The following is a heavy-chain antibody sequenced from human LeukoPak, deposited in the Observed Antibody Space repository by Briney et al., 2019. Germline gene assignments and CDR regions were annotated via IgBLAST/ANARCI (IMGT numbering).Heavy chain of an antibody. Sequence: GGTLRLSCAASGFNFSSYGMTWVRPAPGKGLEWVSIISGSGRDTYYADSVKGRFTISRDKSKNTLYLQMNSLRAEDTAVYYCAKGQISRSDRFDYWGQGTLVTVSS. D-gene: IGHD3-3*02. CDR2: ISGSGRDT. CDR1: GFNFSSYG. V-gene: IGHV3-23*01. CDR3: AKGQISRSDRFDY. J-gene: IGHJ4*02.